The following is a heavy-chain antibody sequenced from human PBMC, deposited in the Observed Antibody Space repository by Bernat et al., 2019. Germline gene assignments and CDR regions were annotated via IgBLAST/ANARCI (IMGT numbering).Heavy chain of an antibody. CDR2: ISYDGSNK. V-gene: IGHV3-30*01. CDR1: GFTFSSYA. CDR3: ARGWYDFWSGYYSPTVSDYFDY. Sequence: QVQLVASGGGVVQPGRSLRLSCAASGFTFSSYAMHWVRQAPGKGLEWVAVISYDGSNKYYADSVKGRFTISRDNSKNTLYLQMNSLRAEDTAVYYCARGWYDFWSGYYSPTVSDYFDYWGQGTLVTVSS. J-gene: IGHJ4*02. D-gene: IGHD3-3*01.